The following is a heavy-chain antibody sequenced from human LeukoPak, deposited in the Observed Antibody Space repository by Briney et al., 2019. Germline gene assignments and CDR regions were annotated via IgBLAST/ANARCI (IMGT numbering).Heavy chain of an antibody. D-gene: IGHD1-26*01. V-gene: IGHV3-15*01. Sequence: GGSLRLSCAASGFTFSDAWMRWVRQAPGKGLERVGRIKSKTDGWTTDYAAPVNGRFTISRDDSKNTVFLQMNTLRTEDTAVYYCTTGLLRRYAFDIWGRGTMVTVSS. CDR2: IKSKTDGWTT. CDR1: GFTFSDAW. CDR3: TTGLLRRYAFDI. J-gene: IGHJ3*02.